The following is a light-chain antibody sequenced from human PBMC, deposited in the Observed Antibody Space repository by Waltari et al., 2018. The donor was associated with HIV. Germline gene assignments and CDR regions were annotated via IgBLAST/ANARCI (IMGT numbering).Light chain of an antibody. V-gene: IGLV2-11*01. CDR3: CSYAGSYTR. CDR2: DVS. J-gene: IGLJ2*01. CDR1: SRDVGGYNY. Sequence: QSALTQPRSVSGSPGQSVTFSCTGTSRDVGGYNYVSLYQQHPGKAPKLMIYDVSKRPSGVPDRFSGSKSGNTASLTISGLQAEDEADYYCCSYAGSYTRFGGGTKLTVL.